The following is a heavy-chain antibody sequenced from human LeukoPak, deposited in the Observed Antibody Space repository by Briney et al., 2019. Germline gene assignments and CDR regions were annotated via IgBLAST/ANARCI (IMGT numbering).Heavy chain of an antibody. D-gene: IGHD6-13*01. V-gene: IGHV3-23*01. Sequence: GGSLRLSCAAFGFTFSSYGMSWVRQAPGKGLEWVSTISGSAGSTYYADSVKGRFTISRDNSKNTLFLQMNSLRAEDTAVYYCARSAIAAAGIDYWGQGTLVTVSS. CDR2: ISGSAGST. CDR1: GFTFSSYG. J-gene: IGHJ4*02. CDR3: ARSAIAAAGIDY.